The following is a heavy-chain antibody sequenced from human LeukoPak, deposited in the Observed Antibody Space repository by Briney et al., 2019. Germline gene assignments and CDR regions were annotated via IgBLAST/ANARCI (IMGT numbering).Heavy chain of an antibody. CDR1: GFTFSSYW. Sequence: GGSLRLSCAASGFTFSSYWMSWVRQAPGKGLEWVANIKQDGSEQYYVDSVKGRFTISRDNAKNSLYLQMNSLRAEDTALYYCAKGGYGDYEPYWYFDLWGRGTLVTVSS. V-gene: IGHV3-7*03. J-gene: IGHJ2*01. CDR3: AKGGYGDYEPYWYFDL. CDR2: IKQDGSEQ. D-gene: IGHD4-17*01.